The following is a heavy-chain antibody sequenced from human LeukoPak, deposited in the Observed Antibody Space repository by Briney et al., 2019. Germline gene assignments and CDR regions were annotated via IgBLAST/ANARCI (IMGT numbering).Heavy chain of an antibody. CDR1: GFTFSNYG. Sequence: PGGSLRLSCAASGFTFSNYGMHWVRQAPGKGLEWVAVISYDGRNKYYGDSVKGRFTISRDNSKNTLYLQMNSLRAEDTAVYYCARGHMALEYSSSSGGYYYYYMDVWGKGTTVTVSS. CDR3: ARGHMALEYSSSSGGYYYYYMDV. V-gene: IGHV3-30*03. CDR2: ISYDGRNK. J-gene: IGHJ6*03. D-gene: IGHD6-6*01.